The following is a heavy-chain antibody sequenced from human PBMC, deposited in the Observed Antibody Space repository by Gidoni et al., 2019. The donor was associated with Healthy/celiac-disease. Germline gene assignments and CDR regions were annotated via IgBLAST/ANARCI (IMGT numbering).Heavy chain of an antibody. V-gene: IGHV3-23*01. CDR1: GFTFSSYA. D-gene: IGHD3-22*01. CDR3: AKDIGDSSGYYYYYYYMDV. CDR2: ISSIGCST. J-gene: IGHJ6*03. Sequence: EVQLLESGGGLVQPGGSLRLCCAASGFTFSSYAMCWVRQDPGKGLEWVSAISSIGCSTYYADSVKGRVTISRDNSKNTLYLQMNSLRAEDTAVYYCAKDIGDSSGYYYYYYYMDVWGKGTTVTVSS.